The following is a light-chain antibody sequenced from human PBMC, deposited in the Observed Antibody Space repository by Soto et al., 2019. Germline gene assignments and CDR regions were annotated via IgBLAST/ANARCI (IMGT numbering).Light chain of an antibody. Sequence: QSALTQPASVSGSPGQSIAISCTGTFSDVGGYDYVSWYQQHPDKAPKLMIYEVTKRPSGVSNRFSGSKSGNTASLTISGLQPEDEADYYCSSHTSGSTRVFGSGTKVHRP. CDR1: FSDVGGYDY. J-gene: IGLJ1*01. CDR2: EVT. CDR3: SSHTSGSTRV. V-gene: IGLV2-14*01.